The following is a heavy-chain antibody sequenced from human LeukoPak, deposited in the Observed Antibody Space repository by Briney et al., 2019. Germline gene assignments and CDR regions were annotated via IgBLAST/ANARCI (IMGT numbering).Heavy chain of an antibody. CDR3: AREEYYYDSSGYPSFDY. Sequence: SETLSLTCTVSGGSISSSSYYWGCIRQPPGKGLEWVGSIYYSGSTYYNPSLKSRVTISVDTSKNQFSLKLSSVTAADTAVYYCAREEYYYDSSGYPSFDYWGQGTLVTVSS. CDR1: GGSISSSSYY. D-gene: IGHD3-22*01. J-gene: IGHJ4*02. CDR2: IYYSGST. V-gene: IGHV4-39*07.